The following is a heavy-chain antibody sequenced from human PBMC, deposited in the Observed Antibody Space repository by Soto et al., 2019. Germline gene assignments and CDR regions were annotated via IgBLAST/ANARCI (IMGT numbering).Heavy chain of an antibody. J-gene: IGHJ6*02. D-gene: IGHD6-25*01. CDR2: ISSSGSTI. V-gene: IGHV3-48*03. CDR1: GFTFSSYE. Sequence: PGGSLRLSCAASGFTFSSYEMNWVRQAPGKGLEWVSYISSSGSTIYYADSVKGRFTISRDNAKNSLYLQMNSLRAEDTAVYYCARDEGGSATLNYYGIDVWVQGTTGIVSS. CDR3: ARDEGGSATLNYYGIDV.